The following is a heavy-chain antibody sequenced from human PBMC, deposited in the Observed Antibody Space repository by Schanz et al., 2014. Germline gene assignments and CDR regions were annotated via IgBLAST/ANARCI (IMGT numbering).Heavy chain of an antibody. CDR3: ARALFGSGHGDV. D-gene: IGHD3-10*01. Sequence: QVQLVQSGAEVKKPGASVKVSCKASGYTFTDYYIHWVRQDPGQGLEWMGWISANSGGTTYAQKLQGGVTMTRDTSISTAYMELSRLKSDDTAVYYCARALFGSGHGDVWGQGTTVTVSS. J-gene: IGHJ6*02. CDR1: GYTFTDYY. V-gene: IGHV1-2*02. CDR2: ISANSGGT.